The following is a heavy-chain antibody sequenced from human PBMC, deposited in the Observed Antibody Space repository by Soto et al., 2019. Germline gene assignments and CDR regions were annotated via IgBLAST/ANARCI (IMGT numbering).Heavy chain of an antibody. CDR3: ARGPNPYYFDY. Sequence: GASVKASCKASGYTFTSYAMYCVHQAPGQRLEWMGWINAGNGNTKYSQKFQGRVTITRDTSASTAYMELSSLRSEDTAVYYCARGPNPYYFDYWGQGTLVTVSS. CDR2: INAGNGNT. J-gene: IGHJ4*02. CDR1: GYTFTSYA. V-gene: IGHV1-3*01.